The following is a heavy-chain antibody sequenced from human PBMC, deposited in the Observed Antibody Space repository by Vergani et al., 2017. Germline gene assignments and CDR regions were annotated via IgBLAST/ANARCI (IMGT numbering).Heavy chain of an antibody. Sequence: EVQLVESGGGLVKPGGSVRLSCAASGFSFTSHSMNWVRQAPGKGLEWVSSISSSSRYIFYADSVKGRFTISRDNAMNTVHLQMTNVRAEDTAVYFCARDGAGTIDFDYWGPGILVTVSS. CDR3: ARDGAGTIDFDY. CDR2: ISSSSRYI. D-gene: IGHD1-26*01. J-gene: IGHJ4*02. CDR1: GFSFTSHS. V-gene: IGHV3-21*02.